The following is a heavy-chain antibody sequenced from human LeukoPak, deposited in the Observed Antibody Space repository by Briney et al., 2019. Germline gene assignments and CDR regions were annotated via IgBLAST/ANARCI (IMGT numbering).Heavy chain of an antibody. J-gene: IGHJ5*02. CDR2: IYYSGST. D-gene: IGHD6-25*01. CDR3: ARQGIAADPNGFDP. CDR1: GGSLSSGGYY. Sequence: SQTLSLTCTVSGGSLSSGGYYWSWVRQHPGDCRGWIGYIYYSGSTYYHPSLKGRVTISVDTSNNQFSLKRSSVTAADTAVYYCARQGIAADPNGFDPWGQGTLVTVSS. V-gene: IGHV4-31*03.